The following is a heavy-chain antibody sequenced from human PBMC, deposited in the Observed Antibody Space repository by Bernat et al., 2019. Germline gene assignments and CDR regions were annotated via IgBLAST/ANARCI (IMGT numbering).Heavy chain of an antibody. CDR3: ATDSRSRGFDL. V-gene: IGHV3-33*01. J-gene: IGHJ2*01. Sequence: VLKFRNYGMHWVRQAPGKGLEWVAVIWYDGSNKYYADSVKGRFTISRDNSKNTLYMEMNSLSAEDTAVYYCATDSRSRGFDLWG. CDR1: VLKFRNYG. D-gene: IGHD3-10*01. CDR2: IWYDGSNK.